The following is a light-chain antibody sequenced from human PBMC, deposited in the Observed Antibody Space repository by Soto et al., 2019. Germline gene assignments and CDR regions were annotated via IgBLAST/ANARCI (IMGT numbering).Light chain of an antibody. V-gene: IGKV3-11*01. CDR2: DAS. Sequence: EIVLTQSPATLSLSPGDRATLSCRASQSISSSLAWYRHQPGQAPRLLIYDASNRATGTPARFSGSGSGTHVTLTISSLRPEEVGVHYCQHRSNWPSVTFGGGTKVDIK. J-gene: IGKJ4*01. CDR3: QHRSNWPSVT. CDR1: QSISSS.